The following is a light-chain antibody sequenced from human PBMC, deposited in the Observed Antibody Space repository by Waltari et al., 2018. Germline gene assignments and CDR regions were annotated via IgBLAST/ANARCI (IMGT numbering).Light chain of an antibody. V-gene: IGLV3-1*01. J-gene: IGLJ2*01. Sequence: SNELTQPQSVSVFPGQTAIITCSGQNLARKIVSWFHPRPGQSPVVVCYQTRERPSGIPERYSGSISGNTATLAISGTQETDEGDYFCEMWDNSVVIFGGGTKLTVL. CDR1: NLARKI. CDR3: EMWDNSVVI. CDR2: QTR.